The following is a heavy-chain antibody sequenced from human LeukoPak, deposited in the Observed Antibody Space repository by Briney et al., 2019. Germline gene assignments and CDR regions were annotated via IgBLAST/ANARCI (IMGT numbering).Heavy chain of an antibody. CDR3: AKVDSSERSGIWTAFDV. CDR1: GFTFSSYA. D-gene: IGHD3-3*01. CDR2: ISGSGGST. V-gene: IGHV3-23*01. J-gene: IGHJ3*01. Sequence: GGSLRLSCAASGFTFSSYAMSWVRQAPGKGLEWVSAISGSGGSTYYADSVKGRFTISRDNSKNTLYLQMNSLTAEDTAVYYCAKVDSSERSGIWTAFDVWGRGTMVTVSS.